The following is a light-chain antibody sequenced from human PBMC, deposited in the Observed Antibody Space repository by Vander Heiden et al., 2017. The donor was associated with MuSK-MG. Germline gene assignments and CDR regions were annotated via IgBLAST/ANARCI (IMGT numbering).Light chain of an antibody. CDR3: QQDDSTPFT. J-gene: IGKJ3*01. V-gene: IGKV4-1*01. CDR2: WAS. Sequence: DVVMTQPSAPLAVSLGGRATINCKSSQSVLYSSNNKNYLAWYQQKPGQPPKLLIYWASTRESGVPDRFSGSGSGTDFTLTISSLQAEDVAVYYCQQDDSTPFTFGHGTKVEIK. CDR1: QSVLYSSNNKNY.